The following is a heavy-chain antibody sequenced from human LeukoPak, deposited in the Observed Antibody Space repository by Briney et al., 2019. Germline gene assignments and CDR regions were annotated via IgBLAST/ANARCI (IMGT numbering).Heavy chain of an antibody. CDR3: ARDAALGSSSWYNWFDP. D-gene: IGHD6-13*01. Sequence: GGSLRLSCAASGFTFSSYSMNWVRQAPGKGLEWVSSISSSSSYIYYADSVKGRFTISRDNAKNSLYLQMNSLRAEDTAVYYCARDAALGSSSWYNWFDPWGQGTLVTVSS. CDR1: GFTFSSYS. V-gene: IGHV3-21*01. CDR2: ISSSSSYI. J-gene: IGHJ5*02.